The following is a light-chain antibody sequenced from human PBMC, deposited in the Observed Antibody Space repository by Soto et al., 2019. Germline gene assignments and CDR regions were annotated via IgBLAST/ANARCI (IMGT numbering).Light chain of an antibody. V-gene: IGKV3-11*01. CDR1: QSVSSY. Sequence: EIVWTQSPATLSLSPGEIATLSGRASQSVSSYLAGYQQKPGQAPRLLIYAASNRATGIPARFSGSGSGTDCNHTIRSREHEDIAVCEGQQRSNRPALLTFRAGTQGASK. J-gene: IGKJ3*01. CDR2: AAS. CDR3: QQRSNRPALLT.